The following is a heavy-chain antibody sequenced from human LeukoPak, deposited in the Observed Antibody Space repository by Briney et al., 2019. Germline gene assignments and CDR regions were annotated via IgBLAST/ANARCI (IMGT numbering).Heavy chain of an antibody. J-gene: IGHJ5*02. Sequence: PSQTLSLTRTVSGGSISSGSYYWSWIRQPAGKGLEWIGRIYTSGSTNYNPSLKSRVTISVGTSKNQFSLKLSSVTAADTAVYYCARVGAVGYCSSTSCSNWFDPWGQGTLVTVSS. CDR2: IYTSGST. CDR3: ARVGAVGYCSSTSCSNWFDP. V-gene: IGHV4-61*02. CDR1: GGSISSGSYY. D-gene: IGHD2-2*01.